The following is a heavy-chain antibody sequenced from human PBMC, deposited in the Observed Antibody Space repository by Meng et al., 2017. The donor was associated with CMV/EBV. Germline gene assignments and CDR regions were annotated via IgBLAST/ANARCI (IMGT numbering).Heavy chain of an antibody. Sequence: QRQLEESGPGLVKPSETLSLTCPVTSGSISSSGYYWGWIRQPPGKGLEWIGSIYYSGSTYHNPSLKSRVTISVDTSKNQFSLKLSSVTAADTAVYYCASRITIFGVVTAFDPWGQGTLVTVSS. CDR2: IYYSGST. CDR3: ASRITIFGVVTAFDP. D-gene: IGHD3-3*01. CDR1: SGSISSSGYY. J-gene: IGHJ5*02. V-gene: IGHV4-39*07.